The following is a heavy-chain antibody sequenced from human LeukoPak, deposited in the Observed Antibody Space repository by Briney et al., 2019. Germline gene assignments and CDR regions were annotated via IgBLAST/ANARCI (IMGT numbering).Heavy chain of an antibody. Sequence: PSETLSLTCTVSGGSMRNSYWSWIRQPAGKGLEWVGRIKSTTVDGTPEYAAPVKGRFTISRDDSKNTVYLQMNSLKTEDTAVYYCTTGPGNSGYWGQGTLVTVSS. D-gene: IGHD4-23*01. J-gene: IGHJ4*02. CDR1: GGSMRNSY. V-gene: IGHV3-15*01. CDR2: IKSTTVDGTP. CDR3: TTGPGNSGY.